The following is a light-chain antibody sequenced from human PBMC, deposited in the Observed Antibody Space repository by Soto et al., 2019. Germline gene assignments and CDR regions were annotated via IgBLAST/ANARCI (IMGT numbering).Light chain of an antibody. CDR2: EIN. CDR3: SSFAGSNNFPYV. Sequence: QSVLTQSPSASGSPGQSVTISCTGTSSDVGAYDYVSWYQQHPGKAPKLMIYEINKRPSGVPDRFSGSKSGNMASLTVSGLQAEDEADYYCSSFAGSNNFPYVFGTGTKVTVL. V-gene: IGLV2-8*01. J-gene: IGLJ1*01. CDR1: SSDVGAYDY.